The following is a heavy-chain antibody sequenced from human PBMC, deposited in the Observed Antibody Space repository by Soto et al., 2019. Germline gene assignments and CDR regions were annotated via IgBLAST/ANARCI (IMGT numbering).Heavy chain of an antibody. Sequence: PXXSLRLSCAASGFTFSSYAMCWVPPAPGKGLEWVSAISGSGGSTYYADSVKGRFTISRDNSKNTLYLQMNSLRAEDTAVYYCAKDLYDWNYVSHFDYWGQGTLVTVSS. V-gene: IGHV3-23*01. J-gene: IGHJ4*02. CDR3: AKDLYDWNYVSHFDY. CDR1: GFTFSSYA. D-gene: IGHD1-7*01. CDR2: ISGSGGST.